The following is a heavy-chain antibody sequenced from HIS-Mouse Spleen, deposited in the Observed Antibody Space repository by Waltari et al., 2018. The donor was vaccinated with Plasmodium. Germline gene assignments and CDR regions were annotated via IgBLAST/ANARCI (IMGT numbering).Heavy chain of an antibody. J-gene: IGHJ2*01. D-gene: IGHD6-13*01. CDR2: IKQDGSEK. Sequence: VQLVESGGGLVQPGGSLLLSCAASGFTFGSYWMSWVRQAPGKGLEWVANIKQDGSEKYYVDSVKGRFTISRDNAKNSLYLQMNSLRAEDTAVYYCASSWYWYFDLWGRGTLVTVSS. V-gene: IGHV3-7*01. CDR1: GFTFGSYW. CDR3: ASSWYWYFDL.